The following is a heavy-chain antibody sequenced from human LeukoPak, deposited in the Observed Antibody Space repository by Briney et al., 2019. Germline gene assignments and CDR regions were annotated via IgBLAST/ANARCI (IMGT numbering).Heavy chain of an antibody. Sequence: ASVKVSCKASGYTFTSYGISWVRQAPGQGLEWMGWISTYNGNTNYAQKLQGRVTMTTDTSTSTAYMELRSLRSDDTAVYYCARDRLYCSSTSCEMAFYMDVWGKGTTVTVSS. CDR2: ISTYNGNT. V-gene: IGHV1-18*01. J-gene: IGHJ6*03. D-gene: IGHD2-2*01. CDR1: GYTFTSYG. CDR3: ARDRLYCSSTSCEMAFYMDV.